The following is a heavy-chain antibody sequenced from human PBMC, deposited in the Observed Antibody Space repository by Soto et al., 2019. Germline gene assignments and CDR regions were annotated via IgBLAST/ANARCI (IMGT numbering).Heavy chain of an antibody. J-gene: IGHJ3*02. V-gene: IGHV3-23*01. CDR1: GFTFSSYA. D-gene: IGHD3-22*01. Sequence: GGSLRLSXAASGFTFSSYAMSWVRQAAGKGLEWVSAISGSGGSTYYADSVKGRFTISRDNSKNTLYLQMNSLRAEDTAVYYCAKLSPGNYYDSSGYYRDIWGQGTMVTVSS. CDR2: ISGSGGST. CDR3: AKLSPGNYYDSSGYYRDI.